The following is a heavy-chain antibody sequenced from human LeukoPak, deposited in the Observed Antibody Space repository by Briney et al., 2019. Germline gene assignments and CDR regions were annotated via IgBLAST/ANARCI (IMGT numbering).Heavy chain of an antibody. D-gene: IGHD3-22*01. V-gene: IGHV3-23*01. CDR1: GFTFSSYA. CDR3: AKLSAGYYDTSGYSFQH. Sequence: GGSLRLSCAASGFTFSSYAMSWVRQAPGKGLEWVSAISGSGGSTYYADSVKGRSTISRDNSKNTLYLQMSSLRAEDTAVYYCAKLSAGYYDTSGYSFQHWGQGTLVTVSS. CDR2: ISGSGGST. J-gene: IGHJ1*01.